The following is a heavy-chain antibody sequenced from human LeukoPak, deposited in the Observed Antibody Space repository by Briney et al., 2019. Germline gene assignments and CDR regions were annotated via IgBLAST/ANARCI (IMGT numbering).Heavy chain of an antibody. Sequence: GGSLRLSCGASGSTFSGYDMSWIRQAPGKGLEWVSDISGSDGSIYYADSVKGRFTISRDNAKNSLYLQLNSLRAEDTAVYYCARDGSRYSSSTSCYSGYYYYGMDVWGQGTTVTVSS. V-gene: IGHV3-11*01. J-gene: IGHJ6*02. D-gene: IGHD2-2*01. CDR2: ISGSDGSI. CDR1: GSTFSGYD. CDR3: ARDGSRYSSSTSCYSGYYYYGMDV.